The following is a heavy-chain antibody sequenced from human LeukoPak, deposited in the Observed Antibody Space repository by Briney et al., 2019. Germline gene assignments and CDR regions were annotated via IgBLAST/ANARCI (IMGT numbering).Heavy chain of an antibody. V-gene: IGHV1-46*01. CDR2: FNPGDGST. Sequence: GASVKVSCKASGYRFTGYYIHWLRQAPGQGLEWMGIFNPGDGSTNYAQKFQGRVTMTRDTSTSTAYIHLSSLRSEDTAVYYCARVVRVGVAYFDYWGQGTLVTVSS. CDR1: GYRFTGYY. CDR3: ARVVRVGVAYFDY. D-gene: IGHD1-26*01. J-gene: IGHJ4*02.